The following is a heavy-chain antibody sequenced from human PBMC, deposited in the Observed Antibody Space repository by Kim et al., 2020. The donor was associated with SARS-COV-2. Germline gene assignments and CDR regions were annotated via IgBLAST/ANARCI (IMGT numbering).Heavy chain of an antibody. CDR3: ASSRRPGNYAPGYFVY. V-gene: IGHV3-48*03. Sequence: GGSLRLSCAASGLTFSSYEMNWVRQAPGKGLEWVSYIKGSGTTILYADSAKGRFTISRDNSKNTLYLQMNSLRAEDTAVYYCASSRRPGNYAPGYFVYWGEGTLVTVSS. D-gene: IGHD3-16*01. CDR2: IKGSGTTI. CDR1: GLTFSSYE. J-gene: IGHJ4*02.